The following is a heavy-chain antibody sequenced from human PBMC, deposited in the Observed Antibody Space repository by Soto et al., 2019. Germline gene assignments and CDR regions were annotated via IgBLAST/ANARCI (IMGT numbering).Heavy chain of an antibody. Sequence: SETLSLTCAVSGGSISPYYWSWIRQPPGKGLEWIGYIYYSGNTNYNPSLKSRVTISLDTSKSQFSLKLSSVTAADPAVYYCAPHSYGSGSSNYSGSASWVKGTPVPV. CDR1: GGSISPYY. CDR2: IYYSGNT. V-gene: IGHV4-59*12. J-gene: IGHJ1*01. D-gene: IGHD3-10*01. CDR3: APHSYGSGSSNYSGSAS.